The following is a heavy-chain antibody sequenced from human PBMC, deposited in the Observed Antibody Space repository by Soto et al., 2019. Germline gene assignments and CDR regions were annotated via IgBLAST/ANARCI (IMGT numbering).Heavy chain of an antibody. Sequence: SLRLSCAASGFTFSSYGMHWVRQAPGKGLESVAVISYDGSNKYYADSVKGRFTISRDNSKNTLYLQMNSLRAEDTAVYYCAKDIAVDYDFWSGWRYGMDVWGQGTTVTVSS. D-gene: IGHD3-3*01. V-gene: IGHV3-30*18. CDR2: ISYDGSNK. J-gene: IGHJ6*02. CDR1: GFTFSSYG. CDR3: AKDIAVDYDFWSGWRYGMDV.